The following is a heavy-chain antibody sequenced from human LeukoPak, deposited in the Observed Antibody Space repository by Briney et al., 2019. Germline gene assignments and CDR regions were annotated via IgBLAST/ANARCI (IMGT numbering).Heavy chain of an antibody. CDR1: GYTFTGYY. D-gene: IGHD4-17*01. V-gene: IGHV1-2*02. CDR2: INPNSGGT. CDR3: ARDYGDYENWFDP. J-gene: IGHJ5*02. Sequence: ASVTVSCKASGYTFTGYYMHWVRQAPGQGLEWMGWINPNSGGTNYAQKFQGRVTMTRDTSISTAYMELSRLRSDDTAVYYCARDYGDYENWFDPWGQGTLVTVSS.